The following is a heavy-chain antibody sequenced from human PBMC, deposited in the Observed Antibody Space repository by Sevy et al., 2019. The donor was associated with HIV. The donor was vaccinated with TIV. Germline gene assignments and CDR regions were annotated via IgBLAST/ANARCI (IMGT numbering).Heavy chain of an antibody. CDR3: ARAGVGGYCSGGSCYSSYYYFYGMDV. CDR2: TYYRSKWYN. D-gene: IGHD2-15*01. CDR1: GDSVSSNSAA. V-gene: IGHV6-1*01. J-gene: IGHJ6*02. Sequence: SQTLSLTCAISGDSVSSNSAAWNWIRQSPSRGLEWLGRTYYRSKWYNDYAVSVKSRITINPDTSNNQFSLQLNSVTPVDTAVYYCARAGVGGYCSGGSCYSSYYYFYGMDVWGQGTTVTVSS.